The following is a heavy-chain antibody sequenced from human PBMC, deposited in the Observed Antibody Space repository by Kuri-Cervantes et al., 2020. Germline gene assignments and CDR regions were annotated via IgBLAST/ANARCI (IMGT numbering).Heavy chain of an antibody. J-gene: IGHJ4*02. V-gene: IGHV3-74*01. D-gene: IGHD3-22*01. CDR2: INSDGSRT. CDR3: AKGGSDYYFRHYFGH. CDR1: GFTHSGHW. Sequence: GESLKISCTDSGFTHSGHWIHWVRQVPEKGLVWVARINSDGSRTDYTDSVQGRFIISRDNSKNTLYLQMNSLRAEDTAVYYCAKGGSDYYFRHYFGHWGQGTLVTVSS.